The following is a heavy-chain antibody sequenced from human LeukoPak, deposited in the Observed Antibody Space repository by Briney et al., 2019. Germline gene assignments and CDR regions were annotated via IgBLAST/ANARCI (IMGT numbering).Heavy chain of an antibody. V-gene: IGHV3-30*02. CDR1: GFTVSSNY. Sequence: GGSLRLSCAASGFTVSSNYMSWVRQAPGKGLEWVSFIRYDGSDKYYADSVKGRFTISRDNSKNTLYLQMNSLRGEDTAIYHCAKDVATVTRGVGYCGQGTLVTVLS. J-gene: IGHJ4*02. CDR2: IRYDGSDK. D-gene: IGHD4-17*01. CDR3: AKDVATVTRGVGY.